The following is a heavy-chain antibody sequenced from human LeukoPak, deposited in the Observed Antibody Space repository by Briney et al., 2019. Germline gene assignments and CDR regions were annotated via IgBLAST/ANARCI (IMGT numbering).Heavy chain of an antibody. D-gene: IGHD5-18*01. CDR1: GYTFTSYY. Sequence: GASVKVSFKGSGYTFTSYYKHWVRQPPAQGLEWMGIIHTCGASTSNPHKFQDRLIITRDTSTNTVYMELRRLRSEDTAVYYCEREGGGSSYGLNFDYWGQGTLVTVSS. CDR2: IHTCGAST. CDR3: EREGGGSSYGLNFDY. V-gene: IGHV1-46*01. J-gene: IGHJ4*02.